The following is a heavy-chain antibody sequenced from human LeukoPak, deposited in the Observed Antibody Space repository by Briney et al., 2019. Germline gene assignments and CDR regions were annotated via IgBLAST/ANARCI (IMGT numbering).Heavy chain of an antibody. Sequence: GASLKISCKGSGYSFTSYWIGWVRQMPGKGLVWMGIIYPGDVDTRYSPSFQGQVTISADKSISTAYLQWSSLKASDTAMYYCARRRYSGSYYGRDYYYYMDVWGKGTTVTISS. D-gene: IGHD1-26*01. CDR3: ARRRYSGSYYGRDYYYYMDV. J-gene: IGHJ6*03. CDR1: GYSFTSYW. CDR2: IYPGDVDT. V-gene: IGHV5-51*01.